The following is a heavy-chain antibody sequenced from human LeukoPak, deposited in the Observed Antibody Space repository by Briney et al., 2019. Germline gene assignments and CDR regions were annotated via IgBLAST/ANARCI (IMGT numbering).Heavy chain of an antibody. J-gene: IGHJ3*02. CDR1: GGSISDYY. V-gene: IGHV4-59*08. Sequence: SETLSLTCTVSGGSISDYYWGWIRQPPGKGLEWIGYIYHTGRTDQNPSLKSRVTISVDTSNQFSLKVSSVTAADTAVYYCARKAARSGAFDIWGQGTMVTVSS. CDR2: IYHTGRT. CDR3: ARKAARSGAFDI. D-gene: IGHD6-25*01.